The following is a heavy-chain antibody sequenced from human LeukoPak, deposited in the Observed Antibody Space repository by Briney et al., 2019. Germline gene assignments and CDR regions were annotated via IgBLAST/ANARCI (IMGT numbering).Heavy chain of an antibody. CDR1: GGSISSSSYY. CDR2: IYYSGST. J-gene: IGHJ4*02. V-gene: IGHV4-39*01. CDR3: ARQEPYYYGSGSFDY. D-gene: IGHD3-10*01. Sequence: PSETLSPTCTVSGGSISSSSYYWGWIRQPPGKGLEWIGSIYYSGSTYYNPSLKSRVTISVDTSKNQFSLKLSSVTAADTDVYYCARQEPYYYGSGSFDYWGQGTLLTVSS.